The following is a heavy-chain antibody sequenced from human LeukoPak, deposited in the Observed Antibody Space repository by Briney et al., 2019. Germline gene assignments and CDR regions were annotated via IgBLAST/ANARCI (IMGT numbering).Heavy chain of an antibody. J-gene: IGHJ4*02. D-gene: IGHD6-13*01. Sequence: PSETLSLTCTVSGGSISSGGYYWSWIRQPPGKGLEWIGYIYHSGSTYYNPSLKSRVTISVDRSKNQFSLKLSSVTAADTAVYYCARAQRHKSYSSSSRGGSPLFDYWGQGTLVTVSS. V-gene: IGHV4-30-2*01. CDR2: IYHSGST. CDR3: ARAQRHKSYSSSSRGGSPLFDY. CDR1: GGSISSGGYY.